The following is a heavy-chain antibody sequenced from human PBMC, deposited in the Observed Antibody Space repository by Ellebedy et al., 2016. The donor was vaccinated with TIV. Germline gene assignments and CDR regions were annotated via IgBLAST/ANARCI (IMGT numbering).Heavy chain of an antibody. Sequence: MPSETLSLTCTVSGASISSGDNYWTWIRQSPGKGLEWIGYMYYTGSAYYNPSLKSRITISFDTSKNQFSLNLTSVTAADTAVYYCARASLLGYFDPWGQGTLVTVSS. J-gene: IGHJ5*02. D-gene: IGHD1-1*01. CDR2: MYYTGSA. CDR3: ARASLLGYFDP. CDR1: GASISSGDNY. V-gene: IGHV4-30-4*01.